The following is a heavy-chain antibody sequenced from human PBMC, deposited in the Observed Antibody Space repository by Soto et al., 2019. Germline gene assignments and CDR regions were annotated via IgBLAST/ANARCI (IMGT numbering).Heavy chain of an antibody. CDR3: ARVAPYYYDNSGYYPLDY. CDR2: ITSNGGTT. Sequence: PGGSLRLSCIASGFTFRDYAMAWVRQAPGKGLEFVSGITSNGGTTFYGHSVTGRFPISRDNSKNTLFLQMGSLIPDDTAVYYCARVAPYYYDNSGYYPLDYWGQGALVTVSS. CDR1: GFTFRDYA. V-gene: IGHV3-64*01. D-gene: IGHD3-22*01. J-gene: IGHJ4*02.